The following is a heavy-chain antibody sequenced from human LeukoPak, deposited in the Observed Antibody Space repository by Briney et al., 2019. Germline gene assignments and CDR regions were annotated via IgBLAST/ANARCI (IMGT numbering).Heavy chain of an antibody. Sequence: GGSLRLSCAASGFTFTSYAMSWVRQAPGKGLEWISIISGSGTTTYYADSVKGRFTISRDNSKNTLYLQMNSLRAEDTAVYYCAKVVGATTRGYFDYWGQGTLVTVSS. J-gene: IGHJ4*02. CDR1: GFTFTSYA. V-gene: IGHV3-23*01. CDR2: ISGSGTTT. CDR3: AKVVGATTRGYFDY. D-gene: IGHD1-26*01.